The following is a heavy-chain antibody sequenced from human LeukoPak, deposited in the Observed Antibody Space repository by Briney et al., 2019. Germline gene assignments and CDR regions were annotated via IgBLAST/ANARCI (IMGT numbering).Heavy chain of an antibody. Sequence: GGSLRLSCAASGFTFSSYGMSWVRQAPGKGLEWVSAISGSGGSTYYADSVKGRFTISRDNSKNTLYLQMNSLRAEDTAVYYCAIAAWRAEYFQHWGQGTLVTVSS. CDR2: ISGSGGST. J-gene: IGHJ1*01. CDR3: AIAAWRAEYFQH. D-gene: IGHD2-21*01. CDR1: GFTFSSYG. V-gene: IGHV3-23*01.